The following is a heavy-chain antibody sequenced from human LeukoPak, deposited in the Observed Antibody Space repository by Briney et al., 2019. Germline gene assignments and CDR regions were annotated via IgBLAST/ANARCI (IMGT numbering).Heavy chain of an antibody. CDR1: GFTFSSYA. CDR2: ISGSGGST. J-gene: IGHJ4*02. D-gene: IGHD6-19*01. CDR3: AKETYSSGWYPYFDY. Sequence: GGSLRLSCVASGFTFSSYAMSWVRQAPGKGLDWVSGISGSGGSTYYADSVKGRFTISRDNSKNTLFLQMNSLRAEDTAVYYCAKETYSSGWYPYFDYWGQGTLATVSS. V-gene: IGHV3-23*01.